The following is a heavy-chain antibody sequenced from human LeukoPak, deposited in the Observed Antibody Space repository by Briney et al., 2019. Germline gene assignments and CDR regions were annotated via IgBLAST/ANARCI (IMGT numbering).Heavy chain of an antibody. D-gene: IGHD6-25*01. V-gene: IGHV3-21*01. CDR2: ISSSSSYI. CDR3: AGGYSSDDAFDI. Sequence: PGGSLRLSCAASGFTFSSYSMNWVRQAPGKGLEWVSSISSSSSYIYYADSVKGRFTISRDNAKNSLYLQMNSLRAEDTAVYYCAGGYSSDDAFDIWGQGTMVTVSS. J-gene: IGHJ3*02. CDR1: GFTFSSYS.